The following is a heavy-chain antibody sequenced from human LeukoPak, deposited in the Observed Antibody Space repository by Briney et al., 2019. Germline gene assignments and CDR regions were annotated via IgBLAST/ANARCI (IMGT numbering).Heavy chain of an antibody. V-gene: IGHV3-23*01. Sequence: GGSLRLSCAASGFTFSSYAMSWVRQAPGKGLEWVSAISGSGGSTYYADSVKGRFTISRDNSKNTLYLQMNSLRAEDTAVYYCAKDKGQSIVTILGVVNTPNKYNWFDPWGQGTLVTVSS. CDR2: ISGSGGST. CDR3: AKDKGQSIVTILGVVNTPNKYNWFDP. J-gene: IGHJ5*02. D-gene: IGHD3-3*01. CDR1: GFTFSSYA.